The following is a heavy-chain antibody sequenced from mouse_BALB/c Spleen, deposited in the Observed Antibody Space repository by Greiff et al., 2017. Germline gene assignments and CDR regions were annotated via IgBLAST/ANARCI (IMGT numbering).Heavy chain of an antibody. J-gene: IGHJ3*01. Sequence: EVKVVESGGGLVQPGGSLRLSCATSGFTFSDFYMEWVRQPPGKRLEWIAASRNKANDYTTEYSASVKGRFIVSRDTSQSILYLQMNALRAEDTAIYYCARDAGYGSNRFAYWGQGTLVTVSA. CDR2: SRNKANDYTT. D-gene: IGHD1-1*01. CDR1: GFTFSDFY. V-gene: IGHV7-1*02. CDR3: ARDAGYGSNRFAY.